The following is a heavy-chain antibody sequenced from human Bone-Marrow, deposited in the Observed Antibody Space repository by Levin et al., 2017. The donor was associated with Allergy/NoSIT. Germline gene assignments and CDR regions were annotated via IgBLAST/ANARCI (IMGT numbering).Heavy chain of an antibody. V-gene: IGHV1-69-2*01. Sequence: ASVKVSCKISAGTFTDYSIHWVQQAPGQGLEWMGLVDPEDGETVYAENFQGRVTFIANIPTDTAYMEMNSLRSEDTAVSYCAIERYDFWSRRWFDPWGQGTLVAVSS. D-gene: IGHD3-3*01. J-gene: IGHJ5*02. CDR2: VDPEDGET. CDR1: AGTFTDYS. CDR3: AIERYDFWSRRWFDP.